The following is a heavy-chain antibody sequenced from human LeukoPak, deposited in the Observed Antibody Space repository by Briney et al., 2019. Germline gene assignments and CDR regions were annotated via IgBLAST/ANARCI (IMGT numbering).Heavy chain of an antibody. D-gene: IGHD2-21*02. J-gene: IGHJ4*02. Sequence: GESLKISCKGSGYSFSNYWIGWVRQMPGKGLEWMGIIYPGDSNTRYSPSFQGQVTISADRSVSTAYLQWSSLKASDTAIYYCARQPLVRDCGGDCEFDYWGQGTLVSVSS. CDR1: GYSFSNYW. CDR3: ARQPLVRDCGGDCEFDY. V-gene: IGHV5-51*01. CDR2: IYPGDSNT.